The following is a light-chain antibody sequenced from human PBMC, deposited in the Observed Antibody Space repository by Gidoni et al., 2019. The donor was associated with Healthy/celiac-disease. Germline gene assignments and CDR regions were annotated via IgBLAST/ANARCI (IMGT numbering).Light chain of an antibody. CDR3: QQYDNLPRWT. Sequence: DIQMTHSPSSLSASVGDRVTITCQASQDISNYLNWYQQKPGKAPKLLIYDASNLETGVPSRFSGSGSGTDFTFTISSLQPEDIATYYCQQYDNLPRWTFGQGTKVEIK. CDR1: QDISNY. J-gene: IGKJ1*01. V-gene: IGKV1-33*01. CDR2: DAS.